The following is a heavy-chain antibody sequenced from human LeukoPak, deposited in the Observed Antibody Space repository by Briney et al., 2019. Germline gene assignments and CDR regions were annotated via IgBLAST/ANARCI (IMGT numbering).Heavy chain of an antibody. D-gene: IGHD4-17*01. CDR2: IYYSGST. J-gene: IGHJ5*02. V-gene: IGHV4-61*08. Sequence: SETLSLTCAVSGGSISSGGYSWSWIRQPPGKGLEWIGYIYYSGSTNYNPSLKSRVTISVDTSKNQFSLKLSSVTAADTAVYYCAREDYGDLYNWFDPWGQGTLVTVSS. CDR1: GGSISSGGYS. CDR3: AREDYGDLYNWFDP.